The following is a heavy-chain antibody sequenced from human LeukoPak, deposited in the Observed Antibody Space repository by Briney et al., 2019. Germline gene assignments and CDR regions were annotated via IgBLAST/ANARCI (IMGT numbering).Heavy chain of an antibody. J-gene: IGHJ6*02. Sequence: PGGSLRLSCAASGFTFSSYAMSWVRQAPGKGLEWVSAISGSGGSTYYADSVKGRFTISRDNSKNTLYLQMNSLRAEDTALYYCAKVSAYYYYYAMDVWGQGTLVTVSS. V-gene: IGHV3-23*01. CDR1: GFTFSSYA. CDR3: AKVSAYYYYYAMDV. CDR2: ISGSGGST.